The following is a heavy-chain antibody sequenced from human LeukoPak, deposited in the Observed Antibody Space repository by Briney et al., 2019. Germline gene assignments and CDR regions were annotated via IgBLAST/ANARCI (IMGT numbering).Heavy chain of an antibody. CDR3: ARAVYDTSGYYIDY. D-gene: IGHD3-22*01. J-gene: IGHJ4*02. V-gene: IGHV4-4*07. CDR2: IYASGGT. CDR1: GGSLSTYF. Sequence: SETLSLTCTVPGGSLSTYFWTWIRQPAGKGLEWIGRIYASGGTTHTPSLKSRVTMSVDTSKSQFSLKLSSVTAADTAVYYCARAVYDTSGYYIDYWGQGTLVTVSS.